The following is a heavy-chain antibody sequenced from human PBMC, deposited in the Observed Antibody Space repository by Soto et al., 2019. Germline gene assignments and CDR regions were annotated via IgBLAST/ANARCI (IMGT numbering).Heavy chain of an antibody. CDR3: ARFMVVAATTYFDY. D-gene: IGHD2-15*01. J-gene: IGHJ4*02. CDR1: GGTFSSYA. V-gene: IGHV1-69*06. Sequence: SVKVSCKASGGTFSSYAISWVRQAPGQGLEWMGGIIPIFGTANYAQKFQGRVTITADKSTSTAYMELSSLRSEDTAVYYCARFMVVAATTYFDYWGQGTLVTVSS. CDR2: IIPIFGTA.